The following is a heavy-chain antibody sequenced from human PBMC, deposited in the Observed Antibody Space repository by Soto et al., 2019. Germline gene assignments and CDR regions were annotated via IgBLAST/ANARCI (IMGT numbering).Heavy chain of an antibody. D-gene: IGHD6-19*01. CDR2: INPNSGGT. CDR3: AREAIAVAGTKEDWFDP. CDR1: GYTFTCYY. Sequence: ASVTVACQASGYTFTCYYMHWVRQAPGQGLEWMGWINPNSGGTNYAQKFQGWVTMTRDTSISTAYMELSRLRSDDTAVYYCAREAIAVAGTKEDWFDPWGQGTLVTVSS. J-gene: IGHJ5*02. V-gene: IGHV1-2*04.